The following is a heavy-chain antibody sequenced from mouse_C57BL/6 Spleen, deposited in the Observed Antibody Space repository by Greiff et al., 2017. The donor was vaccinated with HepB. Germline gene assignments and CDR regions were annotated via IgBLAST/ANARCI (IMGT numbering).Heavy chain of an antibody. CDR3: TSYYYGSSPPWFAY. D-gene: IGHD1-1*01. CDR1: GYAFSSSW. J-gene: IGHJ3*01. Sequence: EVQLQQSGPELVKPGASVKISCKASGYAFSSSWMNWVKQRPEQGLEWIGRIDPEDGDTEYAPKFQGKATMTADTSSNTAYLQLSSLTSEDTAVYYCTSYYYGSSPPWFAYWGQGTLVTVSA. CDR2: IDPEDGDT. V-gene: IGHV14-1*01.